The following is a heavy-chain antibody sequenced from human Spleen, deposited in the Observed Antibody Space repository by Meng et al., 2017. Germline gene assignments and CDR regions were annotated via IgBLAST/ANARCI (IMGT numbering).Heavy chain of an antibody. CDR2: IYPDDSDT. D-gene: IGHD3-3*01. CDR1: GYSFTSYW. V-gene: IGHV5-51*01. Sequence: GESLKISCKASGYSFTSYWIGWVRQMPGKGLELMGIIYPDDSDTTYSPSFQGQVTISVDRSINTAYLQWSSLKASDTAMYCCARRGNFWGDYPFDYWGQGTLVTVSS. J-gene: IGHJ4*02. CDR3: ARRGNFWGDYPFDY.